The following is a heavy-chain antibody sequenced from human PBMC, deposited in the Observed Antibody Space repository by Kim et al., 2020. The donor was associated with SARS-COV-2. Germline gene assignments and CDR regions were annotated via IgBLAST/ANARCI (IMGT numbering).Heavy chain of an antibody. D-gene: IGHD4-17*01. Sequence: SETLSLTCTVSGGSMSGYYWSWIRQPAGKGLEWIGRIYTSGSTKYNPSLKSRVTMSVDTSKKQFSLKLTSVTAADTAVYYCVRGAYGGNSAAYFDYWGQGTLDTVSS. J-gene: IGHJ4*02. CDR2: IYTSGST. V-gene: IGHV4-4*07. CDR3: VRGAYGGNSAAYFDY. CDR1: GGSMSGYY.